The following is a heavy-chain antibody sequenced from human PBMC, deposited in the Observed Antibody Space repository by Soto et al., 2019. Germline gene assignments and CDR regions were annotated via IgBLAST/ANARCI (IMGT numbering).Heavy chain of an antibody. Sequence: PSETLSLTCAVYGGSFSGYYWSWIRQPPGKGLEWIGEINHSGSTNYNPSLKSRVTISVDTSKNQCSLKLSSVTAADTAVYYCARGGSSSWATYRPAGYAMDVWGQGTTVTVSS. D-gene: IGHD6-13*01. CDR3: ARGGSSSWATYRPAGYAMDV. CDR1: GGSFSGYY. CDR2: INHSGST. V-gene: IGHV4-34*01. J-gene: IGHJ6*02.